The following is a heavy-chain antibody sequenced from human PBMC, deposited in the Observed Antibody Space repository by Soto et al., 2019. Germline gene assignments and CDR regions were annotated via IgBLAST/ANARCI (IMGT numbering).Heavy chain of an antibody. Sequence: GGSLRLSCAASRFTVGSSYVSWVRQAPGKGLERVSVIYTGDTPYYADSVKGRFTISRDNSKNTLYLQMNSLRVEDTAVYYCTRDLMDVVPPADDLFDPWGQGILVTVSS. CDR3: TRDLMDVVPPADDLFDP. CDR2: IYTGDTP. V-gene: IGHV3-53*01. CDR1: RFTVGSSY. J-gene: IGHJ5*02. D-gene: IGHD2-2*01.